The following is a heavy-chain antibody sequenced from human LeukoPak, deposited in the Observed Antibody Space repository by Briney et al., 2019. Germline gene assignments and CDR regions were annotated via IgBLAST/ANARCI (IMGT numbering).Heavy chain of an antibody. Sequence: GESLKISCKGSRYTFTTYWIGWVRQMPGKGLEWMGIIYPDDYDIRYSPSFQGQVTISADKSISTAYLQWSSLKASDTAMYYCARGLMASISGGVVYFDFWGQGTLVTVSS. CDR2: IYPDDYDI. J-gene: IGHJ4*02. D-gene: IGHD5-24*01. CDR1: RYTFTTYW. CDR3: ARGLMASISGGVVYFDF. V-gene: IGHV5-51*01.